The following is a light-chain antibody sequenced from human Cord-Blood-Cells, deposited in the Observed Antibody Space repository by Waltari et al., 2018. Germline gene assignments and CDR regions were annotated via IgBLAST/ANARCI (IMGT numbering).Light chain of an antibody. V-gene: IGKV3-20*01. CDR2: GAS. CDR1: QSVSSSY. J-gene: IGKJ2*01. CDR3: QQYGSSPLYT. Sequence: EIVLTQSPRTLSLSPGERATLSCRASQSVSSSYLAWYQQKPGQAPRLLISGASSRATGIPDRFSGSGSGTDFTLTISRLEPEDFAVYYCQQYGSSPLYTFGQGTKLEIK.